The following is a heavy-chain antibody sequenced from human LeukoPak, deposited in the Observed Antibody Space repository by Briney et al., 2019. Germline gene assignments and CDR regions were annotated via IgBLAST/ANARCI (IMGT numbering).Heavy chain of an antibody. CDR3: ARAVAAGTSGWFDP. Sequence: PSETLSLTCTVSGGSISSYYWSWIRQPAGKGLEWIGRIYTSGSTNYNPSLKSRVTMSVDTSKNQFSLKLSSVTAADAAVYYCARAVAAGTSGWFDPWGQGTLVTVSS. V-gene: IGHV4-4*07. D-gene: IGHD6-13*01. CDR2: IYTSGST. CDR1: GGSISSYY. J-gene: IGHJ5*02.